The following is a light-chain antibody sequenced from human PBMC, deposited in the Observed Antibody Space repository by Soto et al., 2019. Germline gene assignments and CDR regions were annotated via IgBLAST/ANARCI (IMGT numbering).Light chain of an antibody. Sequence: DIQMTQSPSSLSTSVGYRFTITCQASQNINNYLNWYQQKPVRAPKLLIYDASNLEAGVPSRFRGSGSGTDFTFTISRLQPEDIATYYCQQYENLPTFGQGTQLEIK. CDR2: DAS. V-gene: IGKV1-33*01. CDR3: QQYENLPT. J-gene: IGKJ5*01. CDR1: QNINNY.